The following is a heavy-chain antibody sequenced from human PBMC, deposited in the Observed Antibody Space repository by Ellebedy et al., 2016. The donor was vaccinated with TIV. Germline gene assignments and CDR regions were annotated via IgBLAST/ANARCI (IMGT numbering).Heavy chain of an antibody. J-gene: IGHJ4*02. CDR1: GFTFSNYG. Sequence: PGGSLRLSCAASGFTFSNYGMHWVRQAPGKGLEWVSVISYGGSNKYYADSVKGRFTISRDNSKNTLYVQMNSLRAEDTAVYYCAKVADYYHDSSGFPDNWGQGTLVTVSS. CDR3: AKVADYYHDSSGFPDN. D-gene: IGHD3-22*01. V-gene: IGHV3-30*18. CDR2: ISYGGSNK.